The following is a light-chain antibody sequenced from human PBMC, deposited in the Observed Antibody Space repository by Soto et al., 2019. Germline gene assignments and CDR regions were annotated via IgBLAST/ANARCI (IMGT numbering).Light chain of an antibody. J-gene: IGLJ1*01. V-gene: IGLV2-14*01. CDR3: SSYTDSSNYV. CDR1: SSDVGGYNY. Sequence: QSALTQPASVSGSPGQSITISCTGTSSDVGGYNYVSWYQQHPGTAPKLMIYQVTNRPSGVSNRFSGSRSGNTASLTISGLQAEDEADYYCSSYTDSSNYVFGTGTKLTVL. CDR2: QVT.